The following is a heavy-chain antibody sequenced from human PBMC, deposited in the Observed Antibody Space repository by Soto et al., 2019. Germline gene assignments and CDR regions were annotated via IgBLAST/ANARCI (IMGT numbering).Heavy chain of an antibody. CDR1: GFTLSNYV. V-gene: IGHV3-48*01. J-gene: IGHJ5*02. D-gene: IGHD6-13*01. CDR2: IGSSSVTI. CDR3: ARRERAAGTDWWFDP. Sequence: GGSLRLSCAASGFTLSNYVMNWVRQAPGKGLEWTSCIGSSSVTIFHADSVKGRFTISRDSAKNSLYLQMNSLRAEDTAMYYCARRERAAGTDWWFDPWGQGTLVTVSS.